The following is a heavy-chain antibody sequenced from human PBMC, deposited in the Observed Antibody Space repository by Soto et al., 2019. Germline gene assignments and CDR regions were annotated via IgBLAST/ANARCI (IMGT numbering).Heavy chain of an antibody. D-gene: IGHD3-3*01. CDR2: IDTSGTKI. Sequence: PGGSLRLSCAASGYTFSDYYMSWIRQAPGKGLEWISYIDTSGTKIYYADSVKGRFTITRDNAKNSLYLGMSSLRDEDTAVYYCASHYDMWSGYLSPVDYWGQGTLVTVSS. J-gene: IGHJ4*02. V-gene: IGHV3-11*01. CDR3: ASHYDMWSGYLSPVDY. CDR1: GYTFSDYY.